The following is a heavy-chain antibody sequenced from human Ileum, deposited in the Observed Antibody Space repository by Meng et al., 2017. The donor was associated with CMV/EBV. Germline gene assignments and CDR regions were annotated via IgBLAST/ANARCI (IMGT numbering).Heavy chain of an antibody. CDR3: ARVPGGGVLASILDY. CDR1: GGSINSGDYS. D-gene: IGHD5-12*01. CDR2: IYYRGAT. Sequence: DPAPAPGKPSPPLSPTSPVSGGSINSGDYSWGWPPRPPWTGLEWIGTIYYRGATYSNPSLKSRLTLSVDTSNTQFSLKLTSVPAADTAVYYCARVPGGGVLASILDYWGQGTLVTVSS. V-gene: IGHV4-30-4*08. J-gene: IGHJ4*02.